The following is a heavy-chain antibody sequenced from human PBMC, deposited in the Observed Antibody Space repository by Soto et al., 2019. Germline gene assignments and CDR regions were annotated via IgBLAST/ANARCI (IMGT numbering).Heavy chain of an antibody. V-gene: IGHV1-18*04. J-gene: IGHJ4*02. D-gene: IGHD2-8*02. Sequence: ASVKVSCKASGYTFINYGISWVRQAPGRGLEWLGWINTYSDRTNYAQEFQGRVSMTTEKSTSTVYMELRSLRSGDTALYYCARDYTGRGYFDHWGQGSLVTVSS. CDR3: ARDYTGRGYFDH. CDR1: GYTFINYG. CDR2: INTYSDRT.